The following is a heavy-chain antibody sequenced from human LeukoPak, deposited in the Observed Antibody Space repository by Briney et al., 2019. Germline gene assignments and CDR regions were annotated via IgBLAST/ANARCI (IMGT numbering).Heavy chain of an antibody. CDR2: ISYDGSNK. CDR1: GFTFSSYG. D-gene: IGHD3-22*01. V-gene: IGHV3-30*18. J-gene: IGHJ4*02. Sequence: GRSLRLSCAASGFTFSSYGMHWVRQAPGKGLEWVAVISYDGSNKYYADSVKGRFTISRDNSKNTLYLQMNSLRAEDTAVYYCAKVSSETYDSSGYYPPGYWGQGTLVTVSS. CDR3: AKVSSETYDSSGYYPPGY.